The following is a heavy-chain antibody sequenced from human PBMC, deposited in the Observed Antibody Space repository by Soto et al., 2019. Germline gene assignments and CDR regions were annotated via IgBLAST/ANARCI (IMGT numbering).Heavy chain of an antibody. CDR3: ACLDSRTSARYYFDH. J-gene: IGHJ4*02. CDR2: INPNSSDTRNNSDT. Sequence: ASVKVSCKAFGYTFTGYYMNCVRQGPGQGLEWMVWINPNSSDTRNNSDTRYAQKFQGRVTMTRDTSISTGYMELSRMSSDDTAVDYCACLDSRTSARYYFDHWGQGTLVTVSS. V-gene: IGHV1-2*02. D-gene: IGHD1-1*01. CDR1: GYTFTGYY.